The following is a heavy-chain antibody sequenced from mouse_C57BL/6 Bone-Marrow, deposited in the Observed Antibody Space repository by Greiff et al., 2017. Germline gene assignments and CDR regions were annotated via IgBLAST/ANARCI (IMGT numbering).Heavy chain of an antibody. CDR2: IYPGDGDT. D-gene: IGHD2-13*01. Sequence: VQLQQSGPELVKPGASVKISCKASGYAFSSSWMNWVKQRPGKGLEWIGRIYPGDGDTNYNGKFKGKATLTADKSSSTAYMQLSSLTSEDSAVYFCARREGDYDDLEYFDVWGTGTTVTVSS. CDR3: ARREGDYDDLEYFDV. V-gene: IGHV1-82*01. CDR1: GYAFSSSW. J-gene: IGHJ1*03.